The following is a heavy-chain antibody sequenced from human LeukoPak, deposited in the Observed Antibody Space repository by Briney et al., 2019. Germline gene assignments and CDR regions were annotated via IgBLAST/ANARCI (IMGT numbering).Heavy chain of an antibody. CDR1: GGSISSYY. CDR3: ARTEGGVLHSRMDV. J-gene: IGHJ6*04. CDR2: IYTSGST. D-gene: IGHD6-13*01. Sequence: PSETLSLTCTVSGGSISSYYWSWIRQPPGKGLEWIGNIYTSGSTNYNPSLKSRVTISIDTSKNQFSLEMSSVTAADTAVYYCARTEGGVLHSRMDVWGKGTTVTVSS. V-gene: IGHV4-4*09.